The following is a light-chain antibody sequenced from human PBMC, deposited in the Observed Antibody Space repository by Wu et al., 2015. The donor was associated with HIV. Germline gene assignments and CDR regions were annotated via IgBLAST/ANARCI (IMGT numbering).Light chain of an antibody. CDR2: AAS. J-gene: IGKJ1*01. CDR3: QKYDDAPWT. Sequence: DIQMTQSPSSLSASVGDRVTITCRASQGISNFLAWYQQKPGKAPKLLIFAASTLQSGVPSRLSGSGSGTDFTLTINSLLPEDVATYYCQKYDDAPWTFGQGTRVE. V-gene: IGKV1-27*01. CDR1: QGISNF.